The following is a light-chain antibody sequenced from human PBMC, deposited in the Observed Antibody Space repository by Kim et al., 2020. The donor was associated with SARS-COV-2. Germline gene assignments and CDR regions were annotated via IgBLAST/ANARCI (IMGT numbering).Light chain of an antibody. Sequence: SYELTQPPSVSVAPGKTARITCGGNNIGSKSVHWYQQKPGQAPVLVIYYDSDRPSGIPERFSGSNSGNTATLTISRVEAGDEADYYCQGWGSRSDGVFGG. CDR2: YDS. CDR3: QGWGSRSDGV. V-gene: IGLV3-21*04. J-gene: IGLJ3*02. CDR1: NIGSKS.